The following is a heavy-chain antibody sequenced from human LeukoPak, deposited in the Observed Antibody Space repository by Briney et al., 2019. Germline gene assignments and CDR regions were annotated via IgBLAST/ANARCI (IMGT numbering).Heavy chain of an antibody. V-gene: IGHV4-59*12. CDR3: AHQGWFYP. CDR1: GGSISSYY. J-gene: IGHJ5*02. CDR2: IYYSGST. Sequence: SETLSLTCTVSGGSISSYYWSWIRQPPGKGLEWVGYIYYSGSTYYNPSLRSRVTISVDTSRNQFSLKLSSVTAADTAVYYCAHQGWFYPWGQGTLVTVSS.